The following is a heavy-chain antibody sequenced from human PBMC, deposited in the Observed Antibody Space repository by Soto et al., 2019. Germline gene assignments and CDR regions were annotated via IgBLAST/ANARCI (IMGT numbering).Heavy chain of an antibody. V-gene: IGHV1-69*08. D-gene: IGHD4-17*01. Sequence: QVQLVQSGAEVKKPGSSVKVSCKASGGTFSSYTISWVRQAPGQGLEWMGRIIPILGIANYAQKCQGSVTITADKSTSTAYMERSSLRSEDTAVYYCARDRGPYGGNFPYWYFDLWGRGTLVTVSS. CDR2: IIPILGIA. CDR1: GGTFSSYT. J-gene: IGHJ2*01. CDR3: ARDRGPYGGNFPYWYFDL.